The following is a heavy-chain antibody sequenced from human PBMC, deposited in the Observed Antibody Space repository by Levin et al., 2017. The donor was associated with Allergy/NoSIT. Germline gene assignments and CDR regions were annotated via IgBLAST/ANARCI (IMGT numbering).Heavy chain of an antibody. V-gene: IGHV1-2*06. Sequence: GGSLRLSCKASGYTFTGYYMHWVRQAPGQGLEWMGRINPNSGGTNYAQKFQGRVTMTRDTSISTAYMELSRLRSDDTAVYYCARGGGRFFTIFGVGGTRTYPLDYWGQGTLVTVSS. CDR2: INPNSGGT. D-gene: IGHD3-3*01. CDR1: GYTFTGYY. J-gene: IGHJ4*02. CDR3: ARGGGRFFTIFGVGGTRTYPLDY.